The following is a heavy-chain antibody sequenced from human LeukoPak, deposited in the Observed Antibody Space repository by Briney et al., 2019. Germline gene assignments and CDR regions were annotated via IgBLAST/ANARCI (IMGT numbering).Heavy chain of an antibody. CDR3: AREKRETYYYDSSGYRQDAFDI. J-gene: IGHJ3*02. Sequence: ASVKVSCKAFGYTFTSNYMHWVRQAPGQGPEWMGVISPSGGSTTYAQKFQGRVTITADKSTSTAYMELSSLRSEDTAVYYCAREKRETYYYDSSGYRQDAFDIWGQGTMVTVSS. CDR2: ISPSGGST. V-gene: IGHV1-46*01. CDR1: GYTFTSNY. D-gene: IGHD3-22*01.